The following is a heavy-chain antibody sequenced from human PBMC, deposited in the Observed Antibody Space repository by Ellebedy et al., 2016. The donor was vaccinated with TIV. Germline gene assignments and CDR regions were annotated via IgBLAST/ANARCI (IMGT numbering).Heavy chain of an antibody. J-gene: IGHJ4*02. CDR2: ISTYSGNT. Sequence: AASVKVSCKTSGYTFSRHGLNWVRQAPGQGLEWMGWISTYSGNTKYAQKFQGRVTVTRNTSISTAYMELSSLRSEDTAVYYCARSPFDWSNDYWGQGTLVTVSS. D-gene: IGHD3-9*01. CDR1: GYTFSRHG. V-gene: IGHV1-8*01. CDR3: ARSPFDWSNDY.